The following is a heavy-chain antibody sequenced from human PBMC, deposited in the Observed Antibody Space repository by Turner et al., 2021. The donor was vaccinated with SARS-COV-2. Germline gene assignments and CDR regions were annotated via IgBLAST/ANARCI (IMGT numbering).Heavy chain of an antibody. V-gene: IGHV1-69*08. CDR3: ARDEEGIAAAYYYAMDV. Sequence: QVQLVQSGAEVKKPGSSVKVSCKASGGTFGTYTISWVRQAPGQGLEWMGRIIPILGITTYAQKFQGRVTITADKSTSTAYMELSSLRSEDTAVYYCARDEEGIAAAYYYAMDVWGQGTTVTVSS. J-gene: IGHJ6*02. CDR2: IIPILGIT. CDR1: GGTFGTYT. D-gene: IGHD6-13*01.